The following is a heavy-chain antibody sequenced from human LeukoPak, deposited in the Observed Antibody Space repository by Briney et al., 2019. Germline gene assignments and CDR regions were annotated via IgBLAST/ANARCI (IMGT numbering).Heavy chain of an antibody. Sequence: GASVTVSFTSSGYTFKDYYLHRVRQAPGQGLEWMGWINPNSGGTNSAQNFQGRVTMTRDRSISTVYMELTRLTSDDTAVYYCARDGTWGSGHFHYYMDVWGTGTTVTVS. CDR3: ARDGTWGSGHFHYYMDV. CDR1: GYTFKDYY. D-gene: IGHD3-16*01. J-gene: IGHJ6*03. CDR2: INPNSGGT. V-gene: IGHV1-2*02.